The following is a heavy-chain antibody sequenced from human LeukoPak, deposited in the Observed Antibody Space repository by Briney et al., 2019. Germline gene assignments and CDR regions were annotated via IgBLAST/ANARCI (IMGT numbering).Heavy chain of an antibody. CDR3: ARRELMDV. Sequence: SETLSLTCAGAGGSISSYYWSWIRQPPGKGLEWIGYIYYSGSTNYNPSLKSRVTISVDTSKNQFSLKLSSVTAADTAVYYCARRELMDVWGKGTTVTVSP. D-gene: IGHD1-26*01. J-gene: IGHJ6*04. CDR2: IYYSGST. V-gene: IGHV4-59*08. CDR1: GGSISSYY.